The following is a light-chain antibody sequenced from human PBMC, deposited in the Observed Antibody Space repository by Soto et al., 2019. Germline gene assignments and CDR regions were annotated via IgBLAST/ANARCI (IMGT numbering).Light chain of an antibody. Sequence: QSVLTQPPSVSGAPGQRVIISFTGSSSNIGAGRDVHWYRQFPGEAPKFLISDSNHRPSGVPDRFSVSKSGASASLAITGLRPEDEGDYFCQSYGTRLSSLYVFGTGTKVTVL. CDR3: QSYGTRLSSLYV. V-gene: IGLV1-40*01. J-gene: IGLJ1*01. CDR1: SSNIGAGRD. CDR2: DSN.